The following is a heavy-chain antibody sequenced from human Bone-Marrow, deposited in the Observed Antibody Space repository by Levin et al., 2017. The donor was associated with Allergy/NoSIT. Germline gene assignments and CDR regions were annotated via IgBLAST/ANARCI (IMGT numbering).Heavy chain of an antibody. CDR1: GFTFSSYW. V-gene: IGHV3-7*01. CDR3: ARVGALYDFWSGYSELDY. CDR2: IKQDGSEK. Sequence: GGSLRLSCAASGFTFSSYWMSWVRQAPGKGLEWVANIKQDGSEKYYVDSVKGRFTISRDNAKNSLYLQMNSLRAEDTAVYYCARVGALYDFWSGYSELDYWGQGTLVTVSS. D-gene: IGHD3-3*01. J-gene: IGHJ4*02.